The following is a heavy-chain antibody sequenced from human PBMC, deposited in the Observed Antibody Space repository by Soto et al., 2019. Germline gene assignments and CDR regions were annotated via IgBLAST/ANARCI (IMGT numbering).Heavy chain of an antibody. CDR2: INPNSGGT. CDR3: ARDPWVAGDAFDI. D-gene: IGHD2-15*01. J-gene: IGHJ3*02. Sequence: ASVKVSCKASGYTFTGYYMHWVRQAPGQGLEWMGWINPNSGGTNYAQKFRGRVTMTRDTSISTAYMELSRLRSDDTAVYYCARDPWVAGDAFDIWGQGTMVTVSS. CDR1: GYTFTGYY. V-gene: IGHV1-2*02.